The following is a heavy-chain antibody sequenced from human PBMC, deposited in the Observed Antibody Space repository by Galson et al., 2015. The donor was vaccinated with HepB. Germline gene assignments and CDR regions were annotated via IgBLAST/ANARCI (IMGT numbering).Heavy chain of an antibody. CDR1: GFTFSSYA. D-gene: IGHD3-22*01. J-gene: IGHJ4*02. CDR3: ARGYDRSGYYSGIFDS. CDR2: ISYDGSNK. Sequence: SLRLSYAASGFTFSSYAMHWVRQAPGKGLEWVAAISYDGSNKYYADSVKGRFTIARDNSRNTLSLQMSSLRAEDTAVYYCARGYDRSGYYSGIFDSWGQGTLVTVSS. V-gene: IGHV3-30-3*01.